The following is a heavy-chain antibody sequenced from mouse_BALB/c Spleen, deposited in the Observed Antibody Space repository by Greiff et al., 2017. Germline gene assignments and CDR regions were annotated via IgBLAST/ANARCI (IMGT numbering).Heavy chain of an antibody. D-gene: IGHD1-1*01. CDR2: IRSKSNTYET. J-gene: IGHJ4*01. CDR3: ASLNYSVSNYVGDYYAMDY. Sequence: EVQGVESGGGLVQPKGSLKISCAASGFTFNTYAMNWVRQAPGKGLEWVARIRSKSNTYETYYADSVKDRFTISRDDSQSMIYLQINNLKTEDTAMYYCASLNYSVSNYVGDYYAMDYWGQGTSVTVSS. V-gene: IGHV10-1*02. CDR1: GFTFNTYA.